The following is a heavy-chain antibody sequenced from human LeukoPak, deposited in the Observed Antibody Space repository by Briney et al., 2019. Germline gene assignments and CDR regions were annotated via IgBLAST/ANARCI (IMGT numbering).Heavy chain of an antibody. CDR3: ARRARSDWFYDS. V-gene: IGHV3-53*04. CDR1: RFTVSNND. Sequence: GGSLRLSCAASRFTVSNNDMNWVRQAPGKGLEWVSRLYNGGRTDYADSVKGRFTISRHTSKNILYLQMHSLRHEDTALYYCARRARSDWFYDSWGQGTLVTVSS. J-gene: IGHJ4*02. CDR2: LYNGGRT. D-gene: IGHD3-9*01.